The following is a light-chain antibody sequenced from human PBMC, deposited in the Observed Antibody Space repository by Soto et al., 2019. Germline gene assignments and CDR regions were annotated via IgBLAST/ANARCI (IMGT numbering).Light chain of an antibody. CDR3: QQRKRWPRT. CDR1: QSVAFY. V-gene: IGKV3-11*01. J-gene: IGKJ3*01. CDR2: DAS. Sequence: EIVLTQSPATLSVSPGDRATLSCRASQSVAFYLAWYQQKPGQAPRLLIYDASNRATDIPARFSGSGSGTEFSLPISSLEPEDFAVYYCQQRKRWPRTFGPGTKVDIK.